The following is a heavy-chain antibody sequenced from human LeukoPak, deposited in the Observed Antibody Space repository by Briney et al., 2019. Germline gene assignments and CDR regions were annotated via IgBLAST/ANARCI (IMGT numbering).Heavy chain of an antibody. D-gene: IGHD3-10*01. CDR3: ARDTMVRDPTCYYYMDV. J-gene: IGHJ6*03. V-gene: IGHV3-53*01. Sequence: GGSLRLSCAASGFTFSSYAMRWVRQAPGKGLEWVSVIYSGGSTYYADSVKGRFTISRDNSKNTLYLQMKSLRAADTAVYYCARDTMVRDPTCYYYMDVWGKGTTVTISS. CDR2: IYSGGST. CDR1: GFTFSSYA.